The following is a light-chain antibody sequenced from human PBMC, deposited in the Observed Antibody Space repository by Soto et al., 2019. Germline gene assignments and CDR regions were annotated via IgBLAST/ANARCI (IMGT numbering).Light chain of an antibody. CDR1: SSNIGAGYD. J-gene: IGLJ2*01. CDR3: QSYDSSLSGVV. V-gene: IGLV1-40*01. CDR2: GNS. Sequence: QAVVTQPPSVSGAPGQRVTIFCTGSSSNIGAGYDVHWYQQLPGTAPKLLIYGNSNRPSGVPDRFSGSKSGTSASLAITGLQAEDEADDYCQSYDSSLSGVVFGGGTKLPVI.